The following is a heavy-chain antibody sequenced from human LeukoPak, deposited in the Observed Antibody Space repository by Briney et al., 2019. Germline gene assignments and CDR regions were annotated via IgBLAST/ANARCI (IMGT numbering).Heavy chain of an antibody. J-gene: IGHJ4*02. D-gene: IGHD6-13*01. V-gene: IGHV1-18*01. CDR1: GYTFTSYG. CDR3: ARDDPPAAGVDY. Sequence: ASVKVSCKASGYTFTSYGISWVRQAPGQGLEWMGWISAYNGNTNYAQKLQGRVTMTTDTSTGTAYMELRSLRAEDTAVYYCARDDPPAAGVDYWGQGTLVTVSS. CDR2: ISAYNGNT.